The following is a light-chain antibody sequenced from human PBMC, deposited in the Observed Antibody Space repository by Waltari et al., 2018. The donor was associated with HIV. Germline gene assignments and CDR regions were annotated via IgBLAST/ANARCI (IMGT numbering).Light chain of an antibody. J-gene: IGKJ2*01. CDR3: QQYSTYPYT. Sequence: DVQMTQSPSTLSASVGDRVTITCRASQNVNSWLAWYQQKSGRAPKLLIYKASNLESGVPSRFSGSESGTEVTLSGIGSGTEFTLTISSLQSDDVATYYCQQYSTYPYTFGQGTKLEIK. CDR2: KAS. V-gene: IGKV1-5*03. CDR1: QNVNSW.